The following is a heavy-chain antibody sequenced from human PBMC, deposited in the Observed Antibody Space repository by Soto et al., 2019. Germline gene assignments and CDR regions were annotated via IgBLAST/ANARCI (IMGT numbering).Heavy chain of an antibody. Sequence: GGSLRLSCTASGFTFGDYAMSWFRQAPGKGLEWVGFIRSKAYGGTTEYAASVKGRFTISRDDSKSIAYLQMNSLKTEDTAVYYCTRVAPRDPLRDDYWGQGTLVTVSS. CDR3: TRVAPRDPLRDDY. CDR1: GFTFGDYA. J-gene: IGHJ4*02. CDR2: IRSKAYGGTT. V-gene: IGHV3-49*03.